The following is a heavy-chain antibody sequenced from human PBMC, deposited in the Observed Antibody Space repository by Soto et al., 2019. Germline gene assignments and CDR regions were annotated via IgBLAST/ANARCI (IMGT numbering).Heavy chain of an antibody. D-gene: IGHD3-16*01. CDR1: GFTFSSYG. Sequence: GGSLRLSCAASGFTFSSYGMHWVRQAPGKGLEWVAVISYDGSNKYYADSVKGRFTISRDNSKNTLYLQMNSLRAEDTAVYYCASSFGGVRLLHSYWGRRSFVTGSS. J-gene: IGHJ1*01. CDR3: ASSFGGVRLLHSY. CDR2: ISYDGSNK. V-gene: IGHV3-30*03.